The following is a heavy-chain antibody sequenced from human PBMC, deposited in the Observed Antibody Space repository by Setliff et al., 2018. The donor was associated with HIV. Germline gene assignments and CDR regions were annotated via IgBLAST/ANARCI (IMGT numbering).Heavy chain of an antibody. CDR2: INPNSGDT. V-gene: IGHV1-2*06. CDR1: GYTFTGYY. J-gene: IGHJ3*02. D-gene: IGHD1-26*01. CDR3: ARGTRVGANDAFDI. Sequence: GASVKVSCKASGYTFTGYYMHWVRQAPGQGLEWMGRINPNSGDTNYARKFQGRVTMTRDTSITTAYMELSRLRSDDPAVYYCARGTRVGANDAFDIWGQGTMVTVSS.